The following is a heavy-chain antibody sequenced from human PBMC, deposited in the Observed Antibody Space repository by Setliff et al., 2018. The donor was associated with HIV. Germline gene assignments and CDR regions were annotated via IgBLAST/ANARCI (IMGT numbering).Heavy chain of an antibody. J-gene: IGHJ4*02. CDR2: IYYSGGT. CDR1: GGSISSSNYY. CDR3: ARGRPDDSVDFGY. V-gene: IGHV4-39*07. Sequence: PSETLSLTCTVSGGSISSSNYYWGWIRQPPGKGLEWIGSIYYSGGTYYNPSLKSRVTMSRDTSKNQLSLSLSSVTAADTAVYYCARGRPDDSVDFGYWGQGTLVTVSS. D-gene: IGHD3-22*01.